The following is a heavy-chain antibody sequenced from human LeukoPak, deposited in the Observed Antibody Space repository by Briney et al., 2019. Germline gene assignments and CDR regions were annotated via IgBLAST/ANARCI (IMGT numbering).Heavy chain of an antibody. CDR1: GGSISSYY. CDR3: ARSWYYYYYMDV. Sequence: SKTLSLTCTVSGGSISSYYWSWIRQPPGKGLEWIGYIYYSGSTNYNPSLKSRVTISVDTSKNQFSLKLSSVTAADTAVYYCARSWYYYYYMDVWGKGTTVTISS. D-gene: IGHD6-13*01. V-gene: IGHV4-59*01. CDR2: IYYSGST. J-gene: IGHJ6*03.